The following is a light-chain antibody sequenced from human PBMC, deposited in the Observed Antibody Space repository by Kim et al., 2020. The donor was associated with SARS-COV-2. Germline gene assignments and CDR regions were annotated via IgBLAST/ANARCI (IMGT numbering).Light chain of an antibody. CDR2: LGS. CDR3: MQALQTPYT. CDR1: QSLLHSKGYNY. V-gene: IGKV2-28*01. Sequence: ESASISCRSSQSLLHSKGYNYLDWYLEKPWQSPQLLIYLGSNRASGLPDRFSGSGSGTDFTLKISRVEAEDVGVYYCMQALQTPYTFGQGTKLEI. J-gene: IGKJ2*01.